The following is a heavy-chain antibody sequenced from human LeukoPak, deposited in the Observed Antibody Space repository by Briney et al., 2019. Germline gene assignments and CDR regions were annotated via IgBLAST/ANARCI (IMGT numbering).Heavy chain of an antibody. CDR2: IYNSGST. CDR3: ARLVVVAAKGLDY. J-gene: IGHJ4*02. V-gene: IGHV4-59*12. CDR1: GGSISSYY. Sequence: SETLSLTCTVSGGSISSYYWSWIRQPPGKGLEWIGYIYNSGSTNYNPSLKSRVTTSVDTSKNQFSLKLSSVTAADTAVYYCARLVVVAAKGLDYWGQGTLVTVSS. D-gene: IGHD2-15*01.